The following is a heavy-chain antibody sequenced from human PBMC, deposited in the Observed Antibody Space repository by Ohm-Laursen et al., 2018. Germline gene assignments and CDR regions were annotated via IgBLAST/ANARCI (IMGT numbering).Heavy chain of an antibody. J-gene: IGHJ4*02. CDR2: VNSDGSKI. CDR1: GFTFVSYW. CDR3: AKDPSIAVAGTRGY. V-gene: IGHV3-74*03. D-gene: IGHD6-19*01. Sequence: LSLTCAASGFTFVSYWMHWVRQAPGKGLVWVSRVNSDGSKIMYADSVKGRFTISRDNSKNTLYLQMNSLRAEDTAVYYCAKDPSIAVAGTRGYWGQGTLVTVSS.